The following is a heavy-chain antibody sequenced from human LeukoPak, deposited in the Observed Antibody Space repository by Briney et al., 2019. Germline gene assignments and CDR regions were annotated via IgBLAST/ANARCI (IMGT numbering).Heavy chain of an antibody. J-gene: IGHJ4*02. Sequence: TGGSLRLSCVASGFTFSSYAMSWVRQAPGKGLEWVSGISSGGRTYYADSVKGRFTISRDNSKNTVYLQTNSLRAEDTALYYCAKAMGSSSQLFGYWGQGTLVTVSS. CDR3: AKAMGSSSQLFGY. D-gene: IGHD6-6*01. CDR1: GFTFSSYA. V-gene: IGHV3-23*01. CDR2: ISSGGRT.